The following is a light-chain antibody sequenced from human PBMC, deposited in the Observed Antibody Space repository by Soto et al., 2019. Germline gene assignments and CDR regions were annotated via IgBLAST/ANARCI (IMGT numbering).Light chain of an antibody. J-gene: IGKJ1*01. Sequence: DIQMTHSPSTLSASVGDRVTITCRASQSISVWLAWYQQKAGKAPNLLIYKASRLESGVPSRFSGSGSEIEFTLTISGLQPGDSATYYCQQYNSYSPTFGQGTKVDIK. CDR2: KAS. CDR1: QSISVW. CDR3: QQYNSYSPT. V-gene: IGKV1-5*03.